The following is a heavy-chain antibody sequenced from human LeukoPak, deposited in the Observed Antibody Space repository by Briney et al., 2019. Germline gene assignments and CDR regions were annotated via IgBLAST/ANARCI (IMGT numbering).Heavy chain of an antibody. Sequence: GASVKVSCKASGYTFTGYYMHWVRQAPGQGLEWMGWISAYNGNTNYAQKLQGRVTMTTDTSTSTAYMELRSLRSDDTAVYYCAREGPFRDGYNKYYFDYWGQGTLVTVSS. V-gene: IGHV1-18*04. CDR3: AREGPFRDGYNKYYFDY. CDR2: ISAYNGNT. D-gene: IGHD5-24*01. CDR1: GYTFTGYY. J-gene: IGHJ4*02.